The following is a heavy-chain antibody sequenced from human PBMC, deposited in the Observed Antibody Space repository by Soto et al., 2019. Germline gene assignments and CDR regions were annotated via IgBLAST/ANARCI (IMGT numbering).Heavy chain of an antibody. Sequence: QVQLVQSGAEVKKPGSSVKVSCKASGGTFSSYAISWVRQAPGQGLEWMGGIIPIFGTANYAQKFQGRVTXXXXXXXXXXXXXLXXLXSEXTAVYYCARGYDILSYFDYWGQGTLVTVSS. D-gene: IGHD3-9*01. V-gene: IGHV1-69*01. CDR2: IIPIFGTA. J-gene: IGHJ4*02. CDR3: ARGYDILSYFDY. CDR1: GGTFSSYA.